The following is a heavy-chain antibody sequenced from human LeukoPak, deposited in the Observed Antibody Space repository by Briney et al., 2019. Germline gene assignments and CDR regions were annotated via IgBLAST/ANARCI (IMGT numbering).Heavy chain of an antibody. CDR3: ARSISGSRIVSDY. Sequence: SETLSLTCTVSGVSISSGSYYWSWIRQPAGKGLEWIGRIYTSESTNYNPSLKSRVTISVDTSKNQFSLKLSSVTAADTAVYYCARSISGSRIVSDYWGQGTLVTVSS. CDR1: GVSISSGSYY. CDR2: IYTSEST. D-gene: IGHD1-26*01. J-gene: IGHJ4*02. V-gene: IGHV4-61*02.